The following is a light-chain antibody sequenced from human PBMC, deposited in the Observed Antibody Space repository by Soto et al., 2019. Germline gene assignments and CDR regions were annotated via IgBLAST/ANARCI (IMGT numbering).Light chain of an antibody. V-gene: IGKV3-20*01. Sequence: EIVLTQSPGTLSLSPGERATLSCRASQSVSNNYLAWYQQKPGQAPRLLMYGASSRATGIPHRFSGSGSATDFTLTISRLEPEEFAVYYCQQYGSSPRTFGQGTKVEIK. CDR1: QSVSNNY. CDR3: QQYGSSPRT. CDR2: GAS. J-gene: IGKJ1*01.